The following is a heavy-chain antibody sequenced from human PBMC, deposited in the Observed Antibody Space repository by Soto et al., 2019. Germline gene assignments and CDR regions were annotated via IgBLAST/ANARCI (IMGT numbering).Heavy chain of an antibody. CDR1: GGSISSGSYY. V-gene: IGHV4-31*01. D-gene: IGHD3-16*01. Sequence: SETLSLTCSVSGGSISSGSYYWSWIRQHPGKGLESIGYIYYSGRTYYNPSLKSPVTISVDTSKNQFSLKLSSVTAADTAVYYCARRYYNYVWGSYFYXWGQATPVTVSX. J-gene: IGHJ4*02. CDR3: ARRYYNYVWGSYFYX. CDR2: IYYSGRT.